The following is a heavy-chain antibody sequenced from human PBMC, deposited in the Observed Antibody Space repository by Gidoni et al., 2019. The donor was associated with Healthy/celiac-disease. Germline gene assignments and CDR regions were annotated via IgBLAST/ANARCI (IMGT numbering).Heavy chain of an antibody. CDR1: GFTFSSYA. CDR2: ISGSGGST. D-gene: IGHD3-10*01. CDR3: AKDGPGWFGALPPYYFDY. Sequence: EVQLLESGGGLVQPGGSLRLSCAASGFTFSSYAMSWVRQAPGKGLEWVSAISGSGGSTYYADSVKGRFTISRDNSKNTLYLQMNSPRAEDTAVYYCAKDGPGWFGALPPYYFDYWGQGTLVTVSS. J-gene: IGHJ4*02. V-gene: IGHV3-23*01.